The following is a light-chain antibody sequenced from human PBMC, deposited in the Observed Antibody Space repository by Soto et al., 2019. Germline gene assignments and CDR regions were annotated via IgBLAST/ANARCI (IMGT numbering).Light chain of an antibody. CDR1: QGISSY. CDR2: AAS. V-gene: IGKV1-8*01. Sequence: AIRMTQSPSSLSASTGDRVIITCRASQGISSYLAWYQQKPGKAPKLLIYAASTLQSGVPSRFSGSGSGTDFTLTLSCLQSEDFATYYCQQYYSYHTWTFGQGTKVEIK. J-gene: IGKJ1*01. CDR3: QQYYSYHTWT.